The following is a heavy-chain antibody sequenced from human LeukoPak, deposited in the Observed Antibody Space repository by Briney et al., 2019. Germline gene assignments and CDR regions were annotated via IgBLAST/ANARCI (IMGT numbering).Heavy chain of an antibody. V-gene: IGHV1-46*01. CDR1: GYTFTSYY. CDR3: AGGVSEYFQH. Sequence: ASVKVSCKASGYTFTSYYMHWVRQAPGQGLEWMGIINPSGGSTSYAQKFQGRVTITTDESTSTAYMELSSLRSEDTAVYYCAGGVSEYFQHWGQGTLVTVSS. J-gene: IGHJ1*01. CDR2: INPSGGST. D-gene: IGHD3-16*01.